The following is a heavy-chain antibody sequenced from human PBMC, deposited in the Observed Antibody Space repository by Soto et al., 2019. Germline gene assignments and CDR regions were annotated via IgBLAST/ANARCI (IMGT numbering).Heavy chain of an antibody. Sequence: EVQLVESGGGLVQPGGSLRLSCAASVFSFSNYWMHWIRQVPGKGLVWVSRINGDGDYTNYADSVKGRFTISRDNAKNTLYLQMNSLRAEDTAVYYCARERGGYSSDFWGQGTLVTVSS. V-gene: IGHV3-74*01. CDR2: INGDGDYT. CDR1: VFSFSNYW. D-gene: IGHD2-15*01. CDR3: ARERGGYSSDF. J-gene: IGHJ4*02.